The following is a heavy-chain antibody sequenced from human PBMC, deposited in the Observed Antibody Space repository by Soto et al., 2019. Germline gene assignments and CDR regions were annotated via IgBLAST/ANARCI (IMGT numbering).Heavy chain of an antibody. CDR3: ARDQRLLGFYDYVWGSYRPRGGDAFDI. CDR1: CGSISSYY. Sequence: PSETLSLTCTVSCGSISSYYWSWIRQPPGKGLEWIGYIYYSGSTNYNPSLKSRVTISVDTSKNQFSLKLSSVTAADTAVYYCARDQRLLGFYDYVWGSYRPRGGDAFDIWGQGTMVTVSS. J-gene: IGHJ3*02. CDR2: IYYSGST. D-gene: IGHD3-16*02. V-gene: IGHV4-59*01.